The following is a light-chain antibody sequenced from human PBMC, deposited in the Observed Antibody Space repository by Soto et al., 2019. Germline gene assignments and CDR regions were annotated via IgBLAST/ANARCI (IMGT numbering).Light chain of an antibody. V-gene: IGKV3-20*01. CDR3: QQYGSSPLLT. Sequence: IVLTQSPGTLSLSPGERATLSYRASQSLTSVYLAWYQQKPGQAPRLLIYGASSRAPGTPDRFSGSGSGIDFTLTISSLEPEDFAVYYCQQYGSSPLLTFGGGTKVEIK. CDR2: GAS. CDR1: QSLTSVY. J-gene: IGKJ4*01.